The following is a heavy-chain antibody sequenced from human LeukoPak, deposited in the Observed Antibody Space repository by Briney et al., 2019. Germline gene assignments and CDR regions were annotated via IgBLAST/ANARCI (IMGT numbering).Heavy chain of an antibody. D-gene: IGHD6-13*01. CDR2: INPSGGST. CDR3: ARGLTIAAAGLYPNYYYYYGMDV. Sequence: ASVKVACKASGYTFTSYYMHWVRHAPGQGLEWMGIINPSGGSTSYAQKFQGRVTMTRDTSTSTVYMELSSLRSDDTAVYYCARGLTIAAAGLYPNYYYYYGMDVWGQGTTVTVSS. CDR1: GYTFTSYY. J-gene: IGHJ6*02. V-gene: IGHV1-46*01.